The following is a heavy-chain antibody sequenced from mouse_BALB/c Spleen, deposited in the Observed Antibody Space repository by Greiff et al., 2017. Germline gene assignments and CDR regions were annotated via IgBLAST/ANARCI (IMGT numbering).Heavy chain of an antibody. Sequence: VQVVESGPGLVQPSQSLSITCTVSGFSLTSYGVHWVRQSPGKGLEWLGVIWSGGSTDYNAAFISRLSISKDNSKSQVFFKMNSLQADDTAIYYCARTGRLRDYYAMDYWGQGTSVTVSS. CDR3: ARTGRLRDYYAMDY. CDR1: GFSLTSYG. CDR2: IWSGGST. J-gene: IGHJ4*01. V-gene: IGHV2-4-1*01. D-gene: IGHD1-2*01.